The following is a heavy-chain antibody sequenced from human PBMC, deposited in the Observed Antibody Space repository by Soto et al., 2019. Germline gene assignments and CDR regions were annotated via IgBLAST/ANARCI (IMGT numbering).Heavy chain of an antibody. CDR1: GFTFSSYA. J-gene: IGHJ4*02. CDR2: ISASGGST. D-gene: IGHD6-19*01. Sequence: EVQLLESGGGLVQPGGSLRLSCAASGFTFSSYAMSWVRQAPGKGLEWVSAISASGGSTYYADSVKGRFTISRDNSKNTLYLQVSGLVGEGTAVYYCALDFWRGLAVAGFDFGGQGTLFTVSS. V-gene: IGHV3-23*01. CDR3: ALDFWRGLAVAGFDF.